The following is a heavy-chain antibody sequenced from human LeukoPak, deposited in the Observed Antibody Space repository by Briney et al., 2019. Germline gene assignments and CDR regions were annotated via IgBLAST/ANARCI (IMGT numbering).Heavy chain of an antibody. CDR3: AKGGGSGSYYHGMDL. CDR2: IPSDGSDK. J-gene: IGHJ6*02. CDR1: GFTFSSYA. Sequence: GGSLRLSCAASGFTFSSYAMHWVRQAPGKGLEWVAVIPSDGSDKYYADSVKGRFTISRDNSKNTLYLQMDSLRDDDTAVYYCAKGGGSGSYYHGMDLWGQGTTVTVSS. D-gene: IGHD1-26*01. V-gene: IGHV3-30*04.